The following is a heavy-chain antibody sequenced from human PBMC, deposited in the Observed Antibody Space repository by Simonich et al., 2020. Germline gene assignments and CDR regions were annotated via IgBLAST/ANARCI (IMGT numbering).Heavy chain of an antibody. Sequence: EVQLVESGGGLVQPGGSLKLSCAASGFTFSGSAMHWVRQASGKGLEGVGRIRSQANSYATAYAASVKGRFTISRDDSKNTAYLKMNSLKTEDTAVYYCTRFDYYGSGSYYFDYWGQGTLVTVSS. CDR2: IRSQANSYAT. J-gene: IGHJ4*02. CDR1: GFTFSGSA. V-gene: IGHV3-73*02. CDR3: TRFDYYGSGSYYFDY. D-gene: IGHD3-10*01.